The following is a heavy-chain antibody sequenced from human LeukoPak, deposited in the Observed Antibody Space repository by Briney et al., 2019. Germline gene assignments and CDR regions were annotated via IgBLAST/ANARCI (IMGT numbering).Heavy chain of an antibody. V-gene: IGHV3-7*01. CDR3: ARVSGNRYYYDSSGYYGVDY. Sequence: GGSLRLSCAASGFTFSSYWMSWVRQAPGKGLEWVANIKQDGSEKYYVDSVKGRFTISRDNAKNSLYLQMNSLRAEDTAVYYCARVSGNRYYYDSSGYYGVDYWGQGTLVTVSS. CDR1: GFTFSSYW. D-gene: IGHD3-22*01. CDR2: IKQDGSEK. J-gene: IGHJ4*02.